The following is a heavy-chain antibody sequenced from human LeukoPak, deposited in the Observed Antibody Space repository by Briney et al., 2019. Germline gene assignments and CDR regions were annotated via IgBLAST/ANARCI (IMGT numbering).Heavy chain of an antibody. CDR1: GFTVSSNY. Sequence: PGGSLRLSCAASGFTVSSNYMSWVRQAPGKGLEWVSVIYSGGSTYYADSVKGRFTISRDNSKNTLYLQMNSLRAEDTAVYYCAKAYGTNRRKTTVVTPIKDYWGQGTLVTVSS. D-gene: IGHD4-23*01. J-gene: IGHJ4*02. V-gene: IGHV3-53*01. CDR3: AKAYGTNRRKTTVVTPIKDY. CDR2: IYSGGST.